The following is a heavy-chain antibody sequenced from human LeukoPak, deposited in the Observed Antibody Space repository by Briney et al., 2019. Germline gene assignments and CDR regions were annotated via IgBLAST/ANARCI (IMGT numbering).Heavy chain of an antibody. CDR2: INWNGGST. D-gene: IGHD6-13*01. CDR1: GFTFDDYG. V-gene: IGHV3-20*04. CDR3: ARGSIIAAAGTFDY. Sequence: GGSLTLFCAASGFTFDDYGMSWVRHAPGKGLEWVSGINWNGGSTVYADSVKGRFTISRDNARNSLYLQMNSLRAEDTALYYCARGSIIAAAGTFDYWGQGTLVTVSS. J-gene: IGHJ4*02.